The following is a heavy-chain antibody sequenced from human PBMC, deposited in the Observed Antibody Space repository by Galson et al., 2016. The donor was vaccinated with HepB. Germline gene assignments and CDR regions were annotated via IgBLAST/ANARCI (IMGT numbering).Heavy chain of an antibody. V-gene: IGHV6-1*01. J-gene: IGHJ4*02. CDR3: TRGWNYVKFDY. CDR1: GDSVSNNAVA. D-gene: IGHD1-7*01. CDR2: TYFRSRWYN. Sequence: CAISGDSVSNNAVAWNWIRQSPSRGLEWLGRTYFRSRWYNDYAGSVRGRISISPDTSRNHFSLHLTSITPEDTAVYYCTRGWNYVKFDYWGQGTLVTVSS.